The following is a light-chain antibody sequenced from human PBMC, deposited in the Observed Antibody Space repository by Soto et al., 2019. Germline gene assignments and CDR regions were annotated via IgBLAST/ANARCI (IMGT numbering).Light chain of an antibody. CDR1: SSDIGLYNR. CDR3: SSYTTSSTLV. CDR2: EVS. V-gene: IGLV2-18*02. Sequence: QSVLIQPPSLTGSPGHSVTISCTGTSSDIGLYNRVSWYQQPPGAAPNLIIYEVSKRLSGFPDLFSGSKFANTVSLTISGLQAEDEADYFCSSYTTSSTLVFGGGTKVTVL. J-gene: IGLJ2*01.